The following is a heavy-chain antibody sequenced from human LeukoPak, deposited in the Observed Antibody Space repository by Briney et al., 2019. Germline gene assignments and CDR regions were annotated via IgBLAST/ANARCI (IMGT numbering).Heavy chain of an antibody. D-gene: IGHD3-22*01. Sequence: SETLSLTCAVYGGSFSGYYWSWIRQPPGKGLEWIGSIYHSGSTYYNPSLKSRVTISVDTSKNQFSLKLSSVTAADTAVYYCATENSSGYYADYWGQGTLVTVSS. CDR3: ATENSSGYYADY. CDR2: IYHSGST. J-gene: IGHJ4*02. CDR1: GGSFSGYY. V-gene: IGHV4-34*01.